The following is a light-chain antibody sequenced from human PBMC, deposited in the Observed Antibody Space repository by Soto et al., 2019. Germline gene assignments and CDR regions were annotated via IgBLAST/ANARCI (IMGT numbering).Light chain of an antibody. Sequence: QSVLTQPASVSGSPGQSITISCTGTSSDVGGYNYVSWYQQHPGKAPKLMIYEVSNRPSVVSHRFSASKSGNTASLPISARQADDDADYYCSAYTNSNPLDYVFGTGTKLTVL. J-gene: IGLJ1*01. CDR1: SSDVGGYNY. CDR2: EVS. CDR3: SAYTNSNPLDYV. V-gene: IGLV2-14*01.